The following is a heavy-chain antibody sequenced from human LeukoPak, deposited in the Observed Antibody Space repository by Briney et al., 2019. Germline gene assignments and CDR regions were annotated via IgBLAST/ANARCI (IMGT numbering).Heavy chain of an antibody. CDR1: GYTFTGYY. Sequence: ASVKVSCKASGYTFTGYYMHWVRQAPGQGLEWMGRINPNSGGTNYAQKFQGRVTMTRDTSISTAYMELSRLRSDDTAVYYCARAFNYSSYWVHGYYYYYMDVWGKGTTVTVSS. V-gene: IGHV1-2*06. J-gene: IGHJ6*03. CDR3: ARAFNYSSYWVHGYYYYYMDV. D-gene: IGHD4-11*01. CDR2: INPNSGGT.